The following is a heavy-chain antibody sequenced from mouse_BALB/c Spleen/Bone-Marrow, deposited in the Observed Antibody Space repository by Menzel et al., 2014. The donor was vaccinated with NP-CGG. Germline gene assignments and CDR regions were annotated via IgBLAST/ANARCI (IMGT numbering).Heavy chain of an antibody. J-gene: IGHJ4*01. CDR1: GFTFTDYY. V-gene: IGHV7-3*02. CDR2: IRNKANGYTT. Sequence: DVKLQESGGGLVQPGGSLRLSCATSGFTFTDYYMSWVRQPPGKALEWLGFIRNKANGYTTEYSASVKGRFTISRDNSQSNLYLQMNTLRAEDSATYYCARDDCYAMDYWGQGTSVTVSS. CDR3: ARDDCYAMDY.